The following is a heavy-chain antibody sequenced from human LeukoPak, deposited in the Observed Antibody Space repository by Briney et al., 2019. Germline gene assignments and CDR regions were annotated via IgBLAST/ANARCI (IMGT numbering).Heavy chain of an antibody. V-gene: IGHV3-30*18. CDR3: AKAVSFRAGYYGMDV. Sequence: GGSLRLSCAASGFTFSSYGMHWVRQAPGKGLEWVAVISYDGSNKYYADSVKGRFTISRDNSKNTLYLQMNSLRAEDTAVYYCAKAVSFRAGYYGMDVWGQGTTVTVSS. CDR2: ISYDGSNK. CDR1: GFTFSSYG. D-gene: IGHD3-16*02. J-gene: IGHJ6*02.